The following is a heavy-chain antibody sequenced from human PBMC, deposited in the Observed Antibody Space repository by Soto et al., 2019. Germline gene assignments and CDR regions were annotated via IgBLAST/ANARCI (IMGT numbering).Heavy chain of an antibody. D-gene: IGHD2-8*01. CDR1: SGSIDTTNW. V-gene: IGHV4-4*02. J-gene: IGHJ6*02. Sequence: SETLSLTCAVSSGSIDTTNWWSWVRQPPGKGLEWIGEIFHSGNTYYNPSLASRVTISVDTSKNQFSLNLRSVTAADTAVYYCARRTWGMDVWGQGTTVTVS. CDR2: IFHSGNT. CDR3: ARRTWGMDV.